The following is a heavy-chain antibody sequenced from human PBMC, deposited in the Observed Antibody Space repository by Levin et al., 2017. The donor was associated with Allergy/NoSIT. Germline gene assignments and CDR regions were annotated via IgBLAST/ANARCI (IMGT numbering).Heavy chain of an antibody. V-gene: IGHV4-34*01. CDR3: ARGSIAAPYGMDV. CDR1: GGSFSGYY. D-gene: IGHD6-6*01. CDR2: INHSGST. J-gene: IGHJ6*02. Sequence: SETLSLTCAVYGGSFSGYYWSWIRQPPGKGLEWIGEINHSGSTNYNPSLKSRVTISVDTSKNQFSLKLSSVTAADTAVYYCARGSIAAPYGMDVWGQGTTVTVSS.